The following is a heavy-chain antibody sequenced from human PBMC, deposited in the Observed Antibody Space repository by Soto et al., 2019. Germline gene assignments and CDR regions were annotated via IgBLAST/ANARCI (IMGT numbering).Heavy chain of an antibody. CDR2: IKQDGSEK. CDR3: AKALSSGYYFDY. CDR1: GFTLSSSW. Sequence: LRLSCAASGFTLSSSWMSWVRQAPGKRLEWVANIKQDGSEKYYVASVKGRFTISKDNAKNSLYLQMNRMRAEDTAVYYCAKALSSGYYFDYWGQGTLVTVSS. D-gene: IGHD6-25*01. V-gene: IGHV3-7*03. J-gene: IGHJ4*02.